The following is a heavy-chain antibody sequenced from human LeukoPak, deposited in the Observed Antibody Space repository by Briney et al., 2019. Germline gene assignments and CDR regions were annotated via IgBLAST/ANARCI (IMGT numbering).Heavy chain of an antibody. CDR3: AGDSKAAGLYYYYYYMDV. CDR2: IYSGGST. CDR1: GFTVSSNY. V-gene: IGHV3-66*02. D-gene: IGHD6-13*01. Sequence: GGSLRLSCAASGFTVSSNYMSWVRQAPGKGLEWVSVIYSGGSTYYADSVKGRFTISRDNSKNTLYPQMNSLRAEDTAVYYFAGDSKAAGLYYYYYYMDVWGKGTTVTVSS. J-gene: IGHJ6*03.